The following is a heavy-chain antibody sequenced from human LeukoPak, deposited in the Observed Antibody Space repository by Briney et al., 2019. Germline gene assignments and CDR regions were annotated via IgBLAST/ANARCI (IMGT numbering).Heavy chain of an antibody. V-gene: IGHV4-4*07. CDR3: ARDLAYCGGDCPFNWFDP. CDR1: GGSISSYY. D-gene: IGHD2-21*02. J-gene: IGHJ5*02. CDR2: IYTSGST. Sequence: SETLSLTCTVSGGSISSYYWSWIRQPAGKGLEWIGRIYTSGSTNYNPSLKSRVTISVDKSKNQFSLKLSSVTAADTAVYYCARDLAYCGGDCPFNWFDPWGQRTLVTVSS.